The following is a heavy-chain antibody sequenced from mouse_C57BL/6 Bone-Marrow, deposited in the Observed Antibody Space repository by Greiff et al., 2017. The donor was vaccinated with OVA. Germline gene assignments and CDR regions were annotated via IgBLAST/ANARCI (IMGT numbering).Heavy chain of an antibody. Sequence: VQLQQSGPELVKPGASVKISCKASGYTFTDYYMNWVKQSHGKSLEWIGDINPNNGGTSYNQKFKGKATLTVDKSSSTAYMELRSLTSEDSAVYYCARGYYESHYYAMDYWGQGTSVTVSS. V-gene: IGHV1-26*01. CDR2: INPNNGGT. CDR3: ARGYYESHYYAMDY. D-gene: IGHD2-4*01. CDR1: GYTFTDYY. J-gene: IGHJ4*01.